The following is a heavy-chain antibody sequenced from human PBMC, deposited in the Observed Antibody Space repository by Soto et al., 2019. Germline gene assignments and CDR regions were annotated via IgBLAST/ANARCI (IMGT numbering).Heavy chain of an antibody. V-gene: IGHV3-23*01. CDR2: ISGSGGST. D-gene: IGHD3-9*01. CDR1: GFTFSSYA. CDR3: AKDLEEARYFDWLLDEGVYYYYGMDV. J-gene: IGHJ6*02. Sequence: GGSLRLSCAASGFTFSSYAMSWVRQAPGKGLEWVSAISGSGGSTYYADSVKGRFTISRDNSKNTLYLQMNSLRAEDTAVYYCAKDLEEARYFDWLLDEGVYYYYGMDVWGQGTTVTVSS.